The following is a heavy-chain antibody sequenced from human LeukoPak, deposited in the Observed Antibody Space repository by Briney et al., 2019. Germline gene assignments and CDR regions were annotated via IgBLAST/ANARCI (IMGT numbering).Heavy chain of an antibody. Sequence: GASVKVSCKVSGYTLTELSMHWVRQAPGKGLEWMGRFDPEDGETIYAQKFQGRVTMTRDTSISTAYMELSRLRSDDTAVYYCARDSGERGSGSYLIAYWGQGTLVTVSS. CDR2: FDPEDGET. CDR3: ARDSGERGSGSYLIAY. V-gene: IGHV1-24*01. D-gene: IGHD3-10*01. J-gene: IGHJ4*02. CDR1: GYTLTELS.